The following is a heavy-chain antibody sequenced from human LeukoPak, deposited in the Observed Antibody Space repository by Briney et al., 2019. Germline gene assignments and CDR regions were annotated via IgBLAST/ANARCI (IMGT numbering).Heavy chain of an antibody. J-gene: IGHJ5*02. CDR1: GFTFSSYW. CDR2: IQPDANKE. CDR3: GSQSYARLDH. V-gene: IGHV3-7*01. Sequence: GGSLRLSCSASGFTFSSYWMIWVPQAPGNGLEWVGNIQPDANKEYPVDSVKGRFTISRDNARNSLFLQMNSLSVEDTAVYYCGSQSYARLDHWGQGTLVTVSS. D-gene: IGHD3-16*01.